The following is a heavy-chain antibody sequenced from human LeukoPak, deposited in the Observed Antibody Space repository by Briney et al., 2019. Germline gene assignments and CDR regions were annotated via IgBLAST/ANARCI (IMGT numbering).Heavy chain of an antibody. Sequence: SETLSLTCAVYGGSFSGYYWSWIRQPPGKGLEWIGEINHSGSTNYNPSLKSRVTISVDTSKNQFSLKLSSVTAADTAVYYCARGWERLRGYNYRGQGTLVTVSS. CDR3: ARGWERLRGYNY. V-gene: IGHV4-34*01. J-gene: IGHJ4*02. CDR1: GGSFSGYY. CDR2: INHSGST. D-gene: IGHD1-1*01.